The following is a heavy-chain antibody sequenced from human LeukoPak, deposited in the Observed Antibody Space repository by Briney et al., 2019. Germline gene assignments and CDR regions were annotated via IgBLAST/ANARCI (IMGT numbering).Heavy chain of an antibody. Sequence: SVKVSCKASGGTVSSYAISWVRQAPGQGLEWMGGIIPIFGTANYAQKFQGRVTMTTDTSTSTAYMELRSLRSDDTAVYYCARDRSVTIFGVVIIPPFDYYYYGMDVWGQGTTVTVSS. J-gene: IGHJ6*02. V-gene: IGHV1-69*05. CDR3: ARDRSVTIFGVVIIPPFDYYYYGMDV. CDR1: GGTVSSYA. D-gene: IGHD3-3*01. CDR2: IIPIFGTA.